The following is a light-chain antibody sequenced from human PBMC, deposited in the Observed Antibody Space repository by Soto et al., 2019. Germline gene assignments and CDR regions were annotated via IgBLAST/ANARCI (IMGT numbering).Light chain of an antibody. CDR3: MQGSHWPYT. Sequence: DVVLTQSPLSLPVTLGQPASISCRSSQSLVHSDGIFYLNWFQQRPGQSLRRLIYKVSNRDYGVQDRFSGIVSGADFTLEISRVDAEDVGVYYCMQGSHWPYTFGQRNKLEIK. CDR2: KVS. V-gene: IGKV2-30*02. CDR1: QSLVHSDGIFY. J-gene: IGKJ2*01.